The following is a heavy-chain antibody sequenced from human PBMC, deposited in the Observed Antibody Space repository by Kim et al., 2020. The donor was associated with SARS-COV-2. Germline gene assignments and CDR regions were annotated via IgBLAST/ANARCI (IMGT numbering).Heavy chain of an antibody. CDR3: AKAGRGDILTGYYSTR. V-gene: IGHV3-23*01. J-gene: IGHJ4*02. Sequence: DAVQCRLTISRDKSKNTLYQQMNSLRAEDTAVYYCAKAGRGDILTGYYSTRWGQGTLVTVSS. D-gene: IGHD3-9*01.